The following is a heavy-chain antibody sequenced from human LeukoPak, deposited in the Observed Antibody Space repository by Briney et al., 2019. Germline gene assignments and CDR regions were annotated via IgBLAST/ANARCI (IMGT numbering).Heavy chain of an antibody. J-gene: IGHJ4*02. D-gene: IGHD3-10*01. V-gene: IGHV4-31*03. CDR3: VRCHGSGTTPLN. CDR1: GGSISSGGYY. CDR2: IYYSGST. Sequence: SQTLSLTCTVSGGSISSGGYYWNWIRQHPGKGLEWIGYIYYSGSTYYNPSLQSRVAISVDTSENQFSLKLSSVTAADTAVYYCVRCHGSGTTPLNWGQGTLVTVSS.